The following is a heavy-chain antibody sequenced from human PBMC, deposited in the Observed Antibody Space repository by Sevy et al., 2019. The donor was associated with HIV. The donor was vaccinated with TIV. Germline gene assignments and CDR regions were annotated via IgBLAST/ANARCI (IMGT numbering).Heavy chain of an antibody. CDR3: AGQVGDTVMAIFDY. V-gene: IGHV3-73*01. CDR2: IRSKGNIFAT. D-gene: IGHD1-26*01. CDR1: GFAFRGSA. Sequence: GGSLRLSCAASGFAFRGSAIHWVRQASGKGLEWIGRIRSKGNIFATDYVPSVKGRFTISRDDSKKTAYLQMSSLKIDDTAVYYCAGQVGDTVMAIFDYWGQRTLVTVSS. J-gene: IGHJ4*02.